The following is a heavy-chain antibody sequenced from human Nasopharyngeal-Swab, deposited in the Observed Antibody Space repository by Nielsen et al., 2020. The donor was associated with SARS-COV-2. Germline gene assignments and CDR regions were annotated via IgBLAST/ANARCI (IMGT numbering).Heavy chain of an antibody. J-gene: IGHJ6*02. CDR2: VSGSGNP. Sequence: GESLKISCAASGFTFTSYPMSWVRQAPGKGLEWVSGVSGSGNPYYADSVKGRFTLSRDNSKNTLSLQMNSLRAEDTAVYYCAKVFTGANIYYSLDVWGQGTTVTVSS. D-gene: IGHD3-9*01. CDR1: GFTFTSYP. V-gene: IGHV3-23*01. CDR3: AKVFTGANIYYSLDV.